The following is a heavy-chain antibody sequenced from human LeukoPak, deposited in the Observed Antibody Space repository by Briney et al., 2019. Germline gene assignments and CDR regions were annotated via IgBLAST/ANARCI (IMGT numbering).Heavy chain of an antibody. CDR2: INPSGGST. D-gene: IGHD4-17*01. J-gene: IGHJ4*02. CDR3: ARSFTYGDYLDY. CDR1: GYTFTGYY. Sequence: ASVKVSCKASGYTFTGYYMHWVRQAPGQGLEWMGIINPSGGSTSYAQKFQGRVTMTRDMSTSTVYMELSSLRSEDTAVYYCARSFTYGDYLDYWGQGTLVTVSS. V-gene: IGHV1-46*01.